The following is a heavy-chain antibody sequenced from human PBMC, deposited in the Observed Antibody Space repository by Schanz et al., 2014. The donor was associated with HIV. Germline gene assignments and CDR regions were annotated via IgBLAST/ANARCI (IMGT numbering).Heavy chain of an antibody. CDR2: IWYDGKNR. CDR3: ANLVVAATDDAFDI. J-gene: IGHJ3*02. D-gene: IGHD2-15*01. Sequence: QVQLVESGGGVVQPGRSLRLSCAASGFTFSSYGMHWVRQAPGKGLEWVAVIWYDGKNRDYADSVKGRFTISRDNSKNTLYLQMNSLRAEDTAVYYCANLVVAATDDAFDIWGQGTMVTVSS. V-gene: IGHV3-33*08. CDR1: GFTFSSYG.